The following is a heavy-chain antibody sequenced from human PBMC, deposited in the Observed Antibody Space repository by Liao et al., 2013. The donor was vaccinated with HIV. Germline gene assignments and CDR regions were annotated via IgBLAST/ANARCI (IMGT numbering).Heavy chain of an antibody. Sequence: QVQLQESGPGLVKPSETLSLTCTVSGGSISSYYWSWIRQPAGKGLEWLGRIYTSGSTNYNPSLKSRVTMSVDTSKNQFSLKLSSVTAADTAVYYCARVDQYYDYWRGYENWFDPWGRGNPGHRLL. CDR3: ARVDQYYDYWRGYENWFDP. J-gene: IGHJ5*02. D-gene: IGHD3-3*01. CDR1: GGSISSYY. V-gene: IGHV4-4*07. CDR2: IYTSGST.